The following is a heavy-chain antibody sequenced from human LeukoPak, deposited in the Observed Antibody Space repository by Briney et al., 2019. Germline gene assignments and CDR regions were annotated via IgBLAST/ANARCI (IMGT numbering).Heavy chain of an antibody. CDR3: TTEYWGSNY. D-gene: IGHD7-27*01. Sequence: GGSLRLTCAGSGFSFSSAWMNWVRQAPGKGLEWVGLIKSNTNGGTTAYAAPVKGRFTISRDDSKNTLYLQMDSLKTEDTGVYYCTTEYWGSNYWGQGTLVTVSS. CDR2: IKSNTNGGTT. J-gene: IGHJ4*02. CDR1: GFSFSSAW. V-gene: IGHV3-15*07.